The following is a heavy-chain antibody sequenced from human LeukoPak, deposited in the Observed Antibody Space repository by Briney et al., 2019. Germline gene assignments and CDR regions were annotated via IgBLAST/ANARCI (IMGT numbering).Heavy chain of an antibody. Sequence: GGSLRLSCAASGFTFSSYNMTWVRQAPGKGLEWVSSISSSTSYIYYADSLKGRFTVSRDNAKNSLYLQMNSLRAEDTAVYYCARGLGDGYNAPYFDYWGQGTLVTVSS. CDR2: ISSSTSYI. J-gene: IGHJ4*02. V-gene: IGHV3-21*01. CDR3: ARGLGDGYNAPYFDY. D-gene: IGHD5-24*01. CDR1: GFTFSSYN.